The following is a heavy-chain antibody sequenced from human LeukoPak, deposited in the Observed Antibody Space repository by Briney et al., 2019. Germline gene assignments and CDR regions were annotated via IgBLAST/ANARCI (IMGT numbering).Heavy chain of an antibody. CDR2: IYYSGST. Sequence: SETLSLTCTVSGGSISSYYWSWIRQPPGKGLEWIGYIYYSGSTNYNPSLKSRVTISVDTSKNQFSLKLSSVTAADTAVYYCARAHGVYGSSLGFDYWGQGTLVTVSS. CDR1: GGSISSYY. J-gene: IGHJ4*02. CDR3: ARAHGVYGSSLGFDY. V-gene: IGHV4-59*01. D-gene: IGHD6-6*01.